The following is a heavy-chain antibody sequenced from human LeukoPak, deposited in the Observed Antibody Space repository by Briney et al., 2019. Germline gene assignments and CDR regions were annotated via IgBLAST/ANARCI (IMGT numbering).Heavy chain of an antibody. CDR2: ISAYNGNT. Sequence: ASVKVSCKASGYTFISYGFTWVRQAPGQGLEWMGWISAYNGNTNYAQKVQGRVTMTTDTSTRTAYMELRSLRSDDTAVYFCASSSSWSFDAFDIWGQGTMVTVSS. J-gene: IGHJ3*02. CDR1: GYTFISYG. V-gene: IGHV1-18*01. D-gene: IGHD6-13*01. CDR3: ASSSSWSFDAFDI.